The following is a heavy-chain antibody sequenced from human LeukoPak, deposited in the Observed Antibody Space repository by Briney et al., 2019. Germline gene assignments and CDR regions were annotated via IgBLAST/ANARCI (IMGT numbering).Heavy chain of an antibody. J-gene: IGHJ4*02. CDR3: ARESSAVAGTGIDN. CDR1: GDPISSYY. CDR2: IYYSGST. D-gene: IGHD6-19*01. V-gene: IGHV4-59*01. Sequence: SEPLSLPCTVSGDPISSYYWSWIRQSPGKGLEWSRYIYYSGSTNYNTSLKSRVTLSVETSKNQFSLKLSSVTAADTAVYYCARESSAVAGTGIDNWGQGALVTVSS.